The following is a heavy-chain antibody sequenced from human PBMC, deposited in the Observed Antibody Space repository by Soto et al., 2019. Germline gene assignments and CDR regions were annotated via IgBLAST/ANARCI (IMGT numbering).Heavy chain of an antibody. D-gene: IGHD3-22*01. CDR1: GYTFTSYY. V-gene: IGHV1-46*03. Sequence: GASVKVSCKASGYTFTSYYMHWVRQAPGQGLEWMGIINPSGGSTSYAQKFQGRVTMTRDTSTSTVYMELSSLRSEDTAVYYCAREGRYYDSSGHHEDVWGQGTTVTVSS. CDR2: INPSGGST. J-gene: IGHJ6*02. CDR3: AREGRYYDSSGHHEDV.